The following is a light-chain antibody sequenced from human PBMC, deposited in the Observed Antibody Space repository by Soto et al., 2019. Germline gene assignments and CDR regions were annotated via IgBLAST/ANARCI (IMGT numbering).Light chain of an antibody. CDR2: EVT. CDR1: SSDVGGYNL. CDR3: SSYTSTNTPYV. V-gene: IGLV2-14*01. J-gene: IGLJ1*01. Sequence: QSALTQPPSASGSPGQSVTISCTGTSSDVGGYNLVSWYQQHPGKAPKLMIYEVTTRPSGVSSRFSGSKSGNTASLTISGLQADDEATYYCSSYTSTNTPYVFGTGTKLTVL.